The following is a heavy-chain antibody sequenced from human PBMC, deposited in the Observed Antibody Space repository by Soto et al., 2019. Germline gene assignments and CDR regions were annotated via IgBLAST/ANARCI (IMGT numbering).Heavy chain of an antibody. D-gene: IGHD6-13*01. V-gene: IGHV1-58*01. CDR2: IAAGSDNT. CDR3: AETLIAAIGTGHYHGMDV. J-gene: IGHJ6*02. CDR1: GFTFTRSA. Sequence: GASVKVSCKASGFTFTRSAVQWVRQARGQRLEWIGWIAAGSDNTNYAQKFQERVTITRDMSTSTAYMELSSLRSEDTAVYYCAETLIAAIGTGHYHGMDVWGQGTTVTVSS.